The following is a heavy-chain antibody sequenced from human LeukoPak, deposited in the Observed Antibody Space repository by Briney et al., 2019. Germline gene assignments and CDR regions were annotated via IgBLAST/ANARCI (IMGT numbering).Heavy chain of an antibody. D-gene: IGHD3-16*01. J-gene: IGHJ4*02. V-gene: IGHV3-23*05. CDR1: GFTFSSYA. CDR3: AKSEDDYIRPFDH. Sequence: GGSLRLSCVASGFTFSSYAMTWVRQVPGKGLEWVSSVDRSGTHRDYADSVKGRFNISRDNSKNTVYLHMASLTAEDTAVYFCAKSEDDYIRPFDHWGQGTLVSVSS. CDR2: VDRSGTHR.